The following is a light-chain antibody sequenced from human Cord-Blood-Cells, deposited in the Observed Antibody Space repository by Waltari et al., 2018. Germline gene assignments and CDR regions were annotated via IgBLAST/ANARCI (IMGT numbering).Light chain of an antibody. V-gene: IGKV4-1*01. CDR3: QQYYSIFT. CDR1: QSVLYSSNNKNY. J-gene: IGKJ4*01. CDR2: WAS. Sequence: DIVMTQSPDSLAVSLGERATINCKSSQSVLYSSNNKNYLAWYQQKPGQPPKLLIYWASTRESGVPDRFSGSGSGTDFTLTISSLQAEDVAVYYFQQYYSIFTFGGGTKVEIK.